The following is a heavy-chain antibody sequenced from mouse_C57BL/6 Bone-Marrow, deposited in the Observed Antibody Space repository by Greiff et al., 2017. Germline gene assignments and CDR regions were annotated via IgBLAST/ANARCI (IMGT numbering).Heavy chain of an antibody. D-gene: IGHD1-1*01. J-gene: IGHJ1*03. CDR1: GFTFTDYY. V-gene: IGHV7-3*01. CDR2: IRNKANGYTT. Sequence: EVNVVESGGGLVQPGGSLSLSCAASGFTFTDYYMSWVRQPPGKALEWLGFIRNKANGYTTEYSASVKGRFTISRDNSQSILYLQMNALRAEDSATYDCSTVVAHWYFDVWGTGTTVTVSS. CDR3: STVVAHWYFDV.